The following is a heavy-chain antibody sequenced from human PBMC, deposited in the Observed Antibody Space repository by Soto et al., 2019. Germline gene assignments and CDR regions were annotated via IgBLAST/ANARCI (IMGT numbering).Heavy chain of an antibody. J-gene: IGHJ4*02. V-gene: IGHV5-51*01. CDR3: ARHLYSGYDPYYFDY. CDR1: GYSFTSYW. Sequence: GESLKISCKGSGYSFTSYWIGWVRQMPGKGLEWMGIIYPGDSDTRYSPSFQGQVTISADKSISTAYLQWSSLKASDTAMYYCARHLYSGYDPYYFDYWGQGTLVTVSS. D-gene: IGHD5-12*01. CDR2: IYPGDSDT.